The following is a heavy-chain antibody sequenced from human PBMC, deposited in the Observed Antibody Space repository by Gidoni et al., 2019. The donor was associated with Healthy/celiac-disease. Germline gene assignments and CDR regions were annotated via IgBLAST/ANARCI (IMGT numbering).Heavy chain of an antibody. CDR1: GYTLPEFS. CDR3: ATVTKKTGYCTNGVCFGNWFDP. D-gene: IGHD2-8*01. CDR2: FDPEDGET. V-gene: IGHV1-24*01. J-gene: IGHJ5*02. Sequence: QVQLVQSGAEVTKPGASVKVSCKVSGYTLPEFSMHWVRQAPGKGLEWMGGFDPEDGETIDAQKFQGRVTMTEDTSTDTAYMELSSLRSEDTAVYYCATVTKKTGYCTNGVCFGNWFDPWGQGTLVTVSS.